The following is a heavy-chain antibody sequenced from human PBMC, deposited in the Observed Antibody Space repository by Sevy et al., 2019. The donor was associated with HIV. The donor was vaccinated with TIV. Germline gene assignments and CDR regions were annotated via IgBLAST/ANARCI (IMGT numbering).Heavy chain of an antibody. J-gene: IGHJ6*02. V-gene: IGHV3-11*01. Sequence: GGSLRLSCAASGFTFSDYHMSWIRQAPGKGLEWVSYISSSSSTIYYADSAKGRFTISRDNAKNSLYLQMNSLRAEDTAVYYCARARKQLGIRYYYYGIDVWGQGTTVTVSS. CDR1: GFTFSDYH. CDR2: ISSSSSTI. D-gene: IGHD6-13*01. CDR3: ARARKQLGIRYYYYGIDV.